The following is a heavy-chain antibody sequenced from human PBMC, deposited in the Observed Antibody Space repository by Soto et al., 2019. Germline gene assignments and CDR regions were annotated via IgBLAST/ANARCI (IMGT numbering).Heavy chain of an antibody. CDR2: IIPIFRTP. CDR3: ARDKDREQLGGNYYYALDV. D-gene: IGHD1-1*01. J-gene: IGHJ6*02. V-gene: IGHV1-69*12. Sequence: QVQLVQSGAEVKKPGSSVKVSCKASGDTFSSFAISWVRQAPGQGLEWMRGIIPIFRTPNYAQKFQGRVTITADEPTSTAYMELSSLTSEDTAVYYCARDKDREQLGGNYYYALDVWGQGTTVIVSS. CDR1: GDTFSSFA.